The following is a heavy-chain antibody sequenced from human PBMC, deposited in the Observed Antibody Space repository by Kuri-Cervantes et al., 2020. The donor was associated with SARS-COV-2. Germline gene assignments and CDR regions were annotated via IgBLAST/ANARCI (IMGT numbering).Heavy chain of an antibody. CDR2: ISYDGSNK. CDR3: ARDRIAPTGWDYYMDV. V-gene: IGHV3-30*04. CDR1: AFTVSSYA. D-gene: IGHD2-15*01. Sequence: GGSRRSSCVSSAFTVSSYATHWVRQAPGKGLEWVAVISYDGSNKYYADSVKGRFTISRDNSKNTLYLQMNSLRAEDTAVYYCARDRIAPTGWDYYMDVWVEGNTVTVSS. J-gene: IGHJ6*03.